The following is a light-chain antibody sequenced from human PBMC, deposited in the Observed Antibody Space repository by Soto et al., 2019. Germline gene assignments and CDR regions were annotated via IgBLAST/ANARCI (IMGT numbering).Light chain of an antibody. Sequence: EIVLTQTPGTLSLSPGERATLSCRASQSVTSSHLAWYQQKPGQAPRLLIYGASTRATGIPDRFSGSGSDTDFSLTFHRLDPEDFAMYYCLLYFSPDRYTFGPGTKVQIK. J-gene: IGKJ2*01. CDR3: LLYFSPDRYT. CDR1: QSVTSSH. V-gene: IGKV3-20*01. CDR2: GAS.